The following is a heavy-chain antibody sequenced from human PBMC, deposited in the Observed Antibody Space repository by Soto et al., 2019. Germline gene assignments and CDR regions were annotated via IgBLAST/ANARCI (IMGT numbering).Heavy chain of an antibody. V-gene: IGHV3-30*03. J-gene: IGHJ6*02. Sequence: QVKLVESGGGVVQPGRSLRLSCAASGFTFSSYGMHWVRQAPGKGLERVAVISDDGSNKYYADSVKGRFTISRDNSKNALYLQMNSLRAEDPAVYYCATDLWGDSSGWYKISYYYYHGMDVWGQGNTVTVSS. D-gene: IGHD6-19*01. CDR3: ATDLWGDSSGWYKISYYYYHGMDV. CDR1: GFTFSSYG. CDR2: ISDDGSNK.